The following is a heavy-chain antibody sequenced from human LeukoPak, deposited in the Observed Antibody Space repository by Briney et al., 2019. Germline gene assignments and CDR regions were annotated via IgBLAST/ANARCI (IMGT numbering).Heavy chain of an antibody. CDR2: IYSAGSA. Sequence: GGSLRLSCAASGFAISANYMTWVRQSPGKGLDWVSLIYSAGSADYADYVKGRFTISKDNSTNTVFLQLNSLRAEDTAMYYCASLYCSRVICAFDVWGQGTLVTVSS. V-gene: IGHV3-66*01. CDR1: GFAISANY. J-gene: IGHJ5*02. D-gene: IGHD2-15*01. CDR3: ASLYCSRVICAFDV.